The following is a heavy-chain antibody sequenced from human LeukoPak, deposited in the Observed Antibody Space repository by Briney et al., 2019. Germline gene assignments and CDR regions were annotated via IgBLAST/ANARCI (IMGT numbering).Heavy chain of an antibody. D-gene: IGHD6-13*01. CDR2: VSGSGTDT. V-gene: IGHV3-23*01. CDR3: AKGGIYPQLFDY. J-gene: IGHJ4*02. Sequence: GGSLRLSCAASGFTFSSNAMSWVRQAPGKGLEWVSIVSGSGTDTFYAGSVKGRFTISRDNSKNTLYLQMNSLRVEDTAVYYCAKGGIYPQLFDYWGQGTLVTVSS. CDR1: GFTFSSNA.